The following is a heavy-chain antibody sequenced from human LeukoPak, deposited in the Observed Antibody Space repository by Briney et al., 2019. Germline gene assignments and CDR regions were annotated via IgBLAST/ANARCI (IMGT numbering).Heavy chain of an antibody. CDR2: ISGNGGTT. V-gene: IGHV3-23*01. CDR1: GLPFSTYA. D-gene: IGHD2-21*02. Sequence: GGSLRLSCAASGLPFSTYAMSWVRQAPGKGLEWVSAISGNGGTTYFADSVKGRFTISRDNSKNTLYLQMNSLRAEDTALYYCAKDTVVVTAEWDYWGQGTLVTVSS. J-gene: IGHJ4*02. CDR3: AKDTVVVTAEWDY.